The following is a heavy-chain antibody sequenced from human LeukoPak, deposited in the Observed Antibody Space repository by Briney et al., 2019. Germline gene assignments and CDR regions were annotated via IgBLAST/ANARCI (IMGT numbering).Heavy chain of an antibody. D-gene: IGHD3-22*01. CDR2: IIPIFGTA. J-gene: IGHJ4*02. V-gene: IGHV1-69*05. CDR3: ASTYYDSSGYYYGDLDY. Sequence: SVKVSCKASGGTFISYAISWVRQAPGQGLEWMGRIIPIFGTANYAQKFQGRVTITTDESTSTAYMELSSLRSEDTAVYYCASTYYDSSGYYYGDLDYWGQGTLVTVSS. CDR1: GGTFISYA.